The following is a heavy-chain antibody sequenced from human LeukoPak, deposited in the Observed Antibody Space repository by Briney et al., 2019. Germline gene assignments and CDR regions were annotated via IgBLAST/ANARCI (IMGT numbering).Heavy chain of an antibody. CDR3: ARAVGYYDILTGSRLSLYYFDY. J-gene: IGHJ4*02. CDR2: INWNGGST. Sequence: GGSLRLSCAASGFTFDDYGMSWVRQAPGKGLEWVSGINWNGGSTGYADSVKGRFTIPRDNAKNSLYLQMNSLRAEDTALYYCARAVGYYDILTGSRLSLYYFDYWGQGTLVTVSS. V-gene: IGHV3-20*04. D-gene: IGHD3-9*01. CDR1: GFTFDDYG.